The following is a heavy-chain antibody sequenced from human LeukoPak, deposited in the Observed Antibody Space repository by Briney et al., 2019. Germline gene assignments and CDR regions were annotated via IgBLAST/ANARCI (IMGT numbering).Heavy chain of an antibody. CDR3: ARDPAAGSTWNNGMDV. CDR2: ISYDGNNK. D-gene: IGHD1/OR15-1a*01. Sequence: PGGSLRLSCAASGFTFLTYAMHWVRQAPGQGLDWVAVISYDGNNKYYADSVKGRFTISRDGSKSTLYLQMNSLRTEDTAVYYCARDPAAGSTWNNGMDVWGQGTTVTVSS. V-gene: IGHV3-30-3*01. CDR1: GFTFLTYA. J-gene: IGHJ6*02.